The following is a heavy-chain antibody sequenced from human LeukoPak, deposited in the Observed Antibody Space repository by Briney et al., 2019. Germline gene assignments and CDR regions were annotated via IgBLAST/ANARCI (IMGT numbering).Heavy chain of an antibody. Sequence: ASVKVSCKASGYTFTSYYMHWVRQAPGQGLEWMGLINPSGGSTSYAQKFQGRVTMTRDTSTSTVYMELSSLRSEDTAVYYCARDMSINGDCGGDCYPPDYYYYGMDVWGQGTTVTVSS. CDR1: GYTFTSYY. J-gene: IGHJ6*02. D-gene: IGHD2-21*02. CDR3: ARDMSINGDCGGDCYPPDYYYYGMDV. V-gene: IGHV1-46*01. CDR2: INPSGGST.